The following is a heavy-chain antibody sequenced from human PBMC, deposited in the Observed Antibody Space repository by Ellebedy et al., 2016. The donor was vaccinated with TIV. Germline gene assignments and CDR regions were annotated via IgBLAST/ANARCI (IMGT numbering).Heavy chain of an antibody. V-gene: IGHV3-33*01. CDR2: IWDDGTNT. J-gene: IGHJ4*02. CDR1: GFTFSHYA. Sequence: PGGSLRLSCAASGFTFSHYAMNWVRQAPGKGLEWVAVIWDDGTNTYYADSVKGRFTISRDNSKNTLYLQMSSLRAEDTAVYYCARQSQKMATIPGDLGYWGQGTLVTVSS. CDR3: ARQSQKMATIPGDLGY. D-gene: IGHD5-24*01.